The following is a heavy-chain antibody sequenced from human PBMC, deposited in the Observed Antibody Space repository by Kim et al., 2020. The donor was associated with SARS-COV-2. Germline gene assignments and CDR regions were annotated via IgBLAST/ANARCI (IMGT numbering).Heavy chain of an antibody. CDR3: AKGFGYYYDSGGYYDLDY. D-gene: IGHD3-22*01. V-gene: IGHV3-23*01. Sequence: KGRFTISRENSKNTLYLQMNSLRAEDTAVYYCAKGFGYYYDSGGYYDLDYWGQGTLVTVSS. J-gene: IGHJ4*02.